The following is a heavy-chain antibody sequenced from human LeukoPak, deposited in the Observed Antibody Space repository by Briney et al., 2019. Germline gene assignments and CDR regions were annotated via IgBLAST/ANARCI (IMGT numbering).Heavy chain of an antibody. CDR2: IYTSGST. V-gene: IGHV4-4*07. Sequence: SETLSLTCTVSGGSISSYYWSWIRQPAGKGLEWIGRIYTSGSTNYNPSLKSRVTMSVDTSKNQFSLKLSSVTAADTAVYYCARLLLWFGEPSFDPWGQGTLVTVSS. D-gene: IGHD3-10*01. J-gene: IGHJ5*02. CDR3: ARLLLWFGEPSFDP. CDR1: GGSISSYY.